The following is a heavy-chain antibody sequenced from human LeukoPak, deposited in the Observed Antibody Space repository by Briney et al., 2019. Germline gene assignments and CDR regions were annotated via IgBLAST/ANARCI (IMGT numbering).Heavy chain of an antibody. CDR2: IYYSGST. J-gene: IGHJ4*02. D-gene: IGHD2-2*01. Sequence: SETLSLTCTVSGGSISSYYWSWIRQPPGKGLEWIGYIYYSGSTYYNPSLKSRVTISVDTSENQFSLKLSSVTAADTAVYYCARGIVVVPAARVDYFDYWGQGTLVTVSS. V-gene: IGHV4-30-4*01. CDR3: ARGIVVVPAARVDYFDY. CDR1: GGSISSYY.